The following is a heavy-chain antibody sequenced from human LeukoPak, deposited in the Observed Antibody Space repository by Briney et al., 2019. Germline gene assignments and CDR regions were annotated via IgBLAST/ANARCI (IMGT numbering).Heavy chain of an antibody. J-gene: IGHJ3*02. CDR1: GYTFTSYG. D-gene: IGHD6-19*01. V-gene: IGHV1-18*01. CDR3: ARRLGLAFDI. Sequence: GAWVTVSFKCSGYTFTSYGFSWVRQAPGQGLEWMGWISTYNGNTNYAQKLQGRGTMTTDTSTSNAYMELRSLRSDVSAVYSCARRLGLAFDIWGQGTIVTVSS. CDR2: ISTYNGNT.